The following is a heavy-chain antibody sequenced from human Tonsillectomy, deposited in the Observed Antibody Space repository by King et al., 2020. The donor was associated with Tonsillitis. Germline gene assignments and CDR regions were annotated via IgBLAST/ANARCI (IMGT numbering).Heavy chain of an antibody. J-gene: IGHJ6*02. V-gene: IGHV1-18*04. D-gene: IGHD3-22*01. Sequence: VQLVESGAEVKKPGASVKVSCKASGYTFTSYGITWVRQAPGQGLEWMGWISAYNGNTNYAQKVQGRVTMTTDTSTSTASMELRSLRYDDTAAYFCARDVYCDTSGYNCFYYGMDVWGQGTTVTVSS. CDR3: ARDVYCDTSGYNCFYYGMDV. CDR1: GYTFTSYG. CDR2: ISAYNGNT.